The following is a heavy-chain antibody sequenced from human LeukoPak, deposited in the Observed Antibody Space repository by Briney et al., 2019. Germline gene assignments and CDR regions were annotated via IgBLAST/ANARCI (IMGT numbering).Heavy chain of an antibody. CDR3: ASALFIAAAGTLDY. J-gene: IGHJ4*02. V-gene: IGHV3-21*01. CDR1: RFTFSSYS. D-gene: IGHD6-13*01. Sequence: GGSLRLSCAASRFTFSSYSMNWVRQAPGKGLEWVSSISSSSSYIYYADSVKGRFTISRDNSKNTLYLQMNSLRAEDTAVYYCASALFIAAAGTLDYWGQGTLVTVSS. CDR2: ISSSSSYI.